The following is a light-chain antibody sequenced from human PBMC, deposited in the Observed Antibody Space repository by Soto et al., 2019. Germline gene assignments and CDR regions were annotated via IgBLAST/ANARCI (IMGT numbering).Light chain of an antibody. J-gene: IGLJ1*01. CDR3: SSYAGSNNYV. V-gene: IGLV2-8*01. Sequence: QSALTQPPSASGSPGQSVTISCTGTSSDVGGYDFVSWYQQHPGKAPKLMIHEVSKRPSGVRDRFSGSKSGNTASLTVSGPQAEDEADYYCSSYAGSNNYVFGTGTKLTVL. CDR1: SSDVGGYDF. CDR2: EVS.